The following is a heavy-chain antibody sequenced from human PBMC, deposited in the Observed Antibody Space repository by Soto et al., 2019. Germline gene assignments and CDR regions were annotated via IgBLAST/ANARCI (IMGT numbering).Heavy chain of an antibody. D-gene: IGHD6-6*01. CDR3: ASIAARPHYYYGMDV. CDR2: IIPIFGTA. J-gene: IGHJ6*02. Sequence: GASVKVSCKASGGTFSSYAISWVRQAPGQGLEWMGGIIPIFGTANYAQKFQGRVTITADESTSTAYMELSSLRSEDTAVYYCASIAARPHYYYGMDVWGQGTTVTVSS. V-gene: IGHV1-69*13. CDR1: GGTFSSYA.